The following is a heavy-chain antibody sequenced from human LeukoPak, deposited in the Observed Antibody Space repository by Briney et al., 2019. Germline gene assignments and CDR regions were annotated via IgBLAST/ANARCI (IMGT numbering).Heavy chain of an antibody. CDR3: ARRTGIGELPYYYYYGMDV. Sequence: ASVKVSCKASGYTFTSYAINWVRQATGQGLEWMGWMNPNSGNTACAQKFPGRVTMTLNTSISTAYLELSSLRSEDTAVYYCARRTGIGELPYYYYYGMDVWGQGTTVTVSS. CDR2: MNPNSGNT. J-gene: IGHJ6*02. V-gene: IGHV1-8*01. CDR1: GYTFTSYA. D-gene: IGHD3-10*01.